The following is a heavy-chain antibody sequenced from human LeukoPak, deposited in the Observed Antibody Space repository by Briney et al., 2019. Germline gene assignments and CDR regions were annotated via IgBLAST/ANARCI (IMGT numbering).Heavy chain of an antibody. D-gene: IGHD2-2*01. CDR1: GESLSSSNW. CDR3: ANKVYCSTTSCYHAGY. V-gene: IGHV4-4*02. CDR2: IYHSGTT. J-gene: IGHJ4*02. Sequence: SETLSLTCAVSGESLSSSNWWSWVRQPPGKGLEWIGEIYHSGTTNYNPSLKSRVTISFDTSKNQFSLNLRSVTAADTAVYYCANKVYCSTTSCYHAGYWGQGILVTVSS.